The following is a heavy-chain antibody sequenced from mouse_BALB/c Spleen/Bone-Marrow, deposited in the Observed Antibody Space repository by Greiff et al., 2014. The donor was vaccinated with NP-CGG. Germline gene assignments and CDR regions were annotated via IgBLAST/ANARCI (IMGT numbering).Heavy chain of an antibody. CDR2: ISTYSGNT. V-gene: IGHV1-67*01. J-gene: IGHJ4*01. Sequence: VMLVESGPELVRPGVSVKISCKGSGYRFTDYAMHWVKQSHAKSLEWIGVISTYSGNTNYNQKFKGKATMTVDKSSSTAYMEPARFATEESGIQFLAKRRYDVAMDYWGQGTSVTVSS. D-gene: IGHD2-14*01. CDR1: GYRFTDYA. CDR3: AKRRYDVAMDY.